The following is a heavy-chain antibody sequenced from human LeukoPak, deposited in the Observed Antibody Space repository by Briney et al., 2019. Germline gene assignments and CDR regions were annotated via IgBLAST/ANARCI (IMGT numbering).Heavy chain of an antibody. Sequence: PSETLSLTCTVSGGSVSSGSYYWSWIRQPPGKGLEWIGYIYYSGSTNYNPSLKSRVTILVDTSKNQFSLKLSSVTAADTAVYYCARERVVPAAMFDYWGQGTLVTVSS. CDR2: IYYSGST. V-gene: IGHV4-61*01. CDR1: GGSVSSGSYY. CDR3: ARERVVPAAMFDY. D-gene: IGHD2-2*01. J-gene: IGHJ4*02.